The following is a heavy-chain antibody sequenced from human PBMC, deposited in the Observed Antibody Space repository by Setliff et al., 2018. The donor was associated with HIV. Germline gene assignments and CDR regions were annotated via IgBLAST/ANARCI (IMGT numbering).Heavy chain of an antibody. CDR1: GHRLTELS. Sequence: ASVKVSCKVSGHRLTELSIHWVRQAPGEGLEWMGGFDPEDGETVYAQKFQGRVTMTEDTSTDTAYMELSSLRSEDTAMYYCATIRAYYYDSSGQEYFQHWGHGTLVTVSS. CDR2: FDPEDGET. J-gene: IGHJ1*01. V-gene: IGHV1-24*01. D-gene: IGHD3-22*01. CDR3: ATIRAYYYDSSGQEYFQH.